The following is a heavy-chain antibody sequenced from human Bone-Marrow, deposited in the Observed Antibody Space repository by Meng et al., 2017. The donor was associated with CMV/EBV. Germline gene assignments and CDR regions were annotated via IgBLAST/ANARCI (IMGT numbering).Heavy chain of an antibody. Sequence: ASVKVSCKASGYTFTGYYMHWVRQAPGQGLEWMGWINPNSGGTNYAQKFQGRVTMTRNTSISTAYMELSSLRSEDTAAYYCARGTAVAGTIDNWFDPWGQGTLVTVSS. J-gene: IGHJ5*02. CDR2: INPNSGGT. CDR1: GYTFTGYY. D-gene: IGHD6-19*01. CDR3: ARGTAVAGTIDNWFDP. V-gene: IGHV1-2*02.